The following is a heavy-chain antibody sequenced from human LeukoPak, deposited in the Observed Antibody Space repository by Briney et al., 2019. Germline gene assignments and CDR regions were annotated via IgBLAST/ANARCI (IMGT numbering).Heavy chain of an antibody. Sequence: GGSLRLSCAASGFTFSSYEMNWVRQAPGKGLEWVSYISSSGSTIYYADSVKGRFTISRDNPKNSLYLQMNSLRAEDTAVYYCARARFRRVVINYYFDYWGQGTLVTVSS. V-gene: IGHV3-48*03. CDR1: GFTFSSYE. CDR3: ARARFRRVVINYYFDY. CDR2: ISSSGSTI. J-gene: IGHJ4*02. D-gene: IGHD3-3*01.